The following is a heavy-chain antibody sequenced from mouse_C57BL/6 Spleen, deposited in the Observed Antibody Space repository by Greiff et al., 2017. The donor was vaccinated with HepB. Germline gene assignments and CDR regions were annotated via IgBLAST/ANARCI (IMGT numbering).Heavy chain of an antibody. D-gene: IGHD1-1*01. CDR3: ARDPYGSSYGYFDV. J-gene: IGHJ1*03. V-gene: IGHV1-82*01. Sequence: VQLQQSGPELVKPGASVKISCKASGYAFSSSWMNWVKQRPGKGLEWIGRIYPGDGDTNYNGKFKGKATLTADKSSSTAYMQLSSLTSEDSAVYFCARDPYGSSYGYFDVWGTGTTVTVSS. CDR2: IYPGDGDT. CDR1: GYAFSSSW.